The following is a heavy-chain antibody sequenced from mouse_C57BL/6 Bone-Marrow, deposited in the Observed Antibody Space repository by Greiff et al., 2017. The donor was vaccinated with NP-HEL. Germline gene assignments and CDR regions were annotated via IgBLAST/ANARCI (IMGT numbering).Heavy chain of an antibody. J-gene: IGHJ2*01. D-gene: IGHD2-4*01. CDR2: IYPRSGNT. Sequence: VKLVESGAELARPGASVKLSCKASGYTFTSYGISWVKQRTGQGLEWIGEIYPRSGNTYYNEKFKGKATLTADKSSSTAYMELRSLTSEDSAVYFCVLPLYYDYVDYWCQGTTLTVSS. CDR3: VLPLYYDYVDY. CDR1: GYTFTSYG. V-gene: IGHV1-81*01.